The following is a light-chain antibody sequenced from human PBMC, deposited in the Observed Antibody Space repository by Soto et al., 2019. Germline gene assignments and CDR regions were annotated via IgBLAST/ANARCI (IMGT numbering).Light chain of an antibody. CDR1: QSLLYSDGNTY. Sequence: DVVMSQSPLSLPVTLGQPASISCRSSQSLLYSDGNTYLNWFHQRPGPSPRRIIYKVSNRDSGVPDRFSGSGSGTAFTLKISRVAAEDVGVYFCMQGAHWPPDTFGEGTKLEIK. J-gene: IGKJ2*01. CDR2: KVS. V-gene: IGKV2-30*01. CDR3: MQGAHWPPDT.